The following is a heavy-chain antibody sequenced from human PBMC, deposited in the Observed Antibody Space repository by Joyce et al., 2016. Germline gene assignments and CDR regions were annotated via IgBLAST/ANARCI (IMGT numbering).Heavy chain of an antibody. Sequence: QLVESGGGVVKPGGSLRLSCEASGSTFSSSSMSWFRQATGKGLEWVAAISGTSYSIFHAETVRGRFTVSRDNAKKTLYLQMNSLRAEDSAVFYCARGGISYYYAMDVWGQGTTVTVSS. CDR3: ARGGISYYYAMDV. J-gene: IGHJ6*02. CDR2: ISGTSYSI. CDR1: GSTFSSSS. D-gene: IGHD3-16*01. V-gene: IGHV3-21*01.